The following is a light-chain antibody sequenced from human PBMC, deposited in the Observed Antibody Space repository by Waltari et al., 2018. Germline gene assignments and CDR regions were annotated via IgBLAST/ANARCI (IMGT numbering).Light chain of an antibody. V-gene: IGKV1-5*03. J-gene: IGKJ2*01. CDR1: QSLSTW. CDR2: KAS. Sequence: DIQMTQSPSTLSASVGDRVTITCRASQSLSTWLAWYQQKPGEAPKRLIYKASILESGVPSRFSGSGSGTEFTLTISSLQPDDFATYYCQQYNTYSYTFGQGTKVEI. CDR3: QQYNTYSYT.